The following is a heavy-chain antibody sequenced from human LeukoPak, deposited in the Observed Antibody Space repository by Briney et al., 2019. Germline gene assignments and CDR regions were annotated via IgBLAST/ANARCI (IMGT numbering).Heavy chain of an antibody. CDR1: GYIFTSYY. Sequence: ASVKVSCKASGYIFTSYYMHWVRQAPGQGLEWMGIINPSGGRTSYAQKFQGRVTMTRDTSTSTVYMDLSSLRSEDTAVYYCARDVASSGYFWDWGQGTLVTVSS. J-gene: IGHJ4*02. CDR3: ARDVASSGYFWD. D-gene: IGHD3-22*01. CDR2: INPSGGRT. V-gene: IGHV1-46*01.